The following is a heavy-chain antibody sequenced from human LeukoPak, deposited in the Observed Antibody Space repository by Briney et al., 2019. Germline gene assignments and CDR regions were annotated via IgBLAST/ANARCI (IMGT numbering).Heavy chain of an antibody. CDR1: GFTFSSYA. J-gene: IGHJ6*03. CDR3: ARGVYGSGKSDYYYYYMDV. D-gene: IGHD3-10*01. CDR2: ISYDGSNN. V-gene: IGHV3-30*04. Sequence: GGSLRLSCAASGFTFSSYAMHWVRQAPGKGLEWVAVISYDGSNNYYADSVKGRFTISRDNSKNTLYLQMNSLRAEDTAVYYCARGVYGSGKSDYYYYYMDVWGKGTTVTISS.